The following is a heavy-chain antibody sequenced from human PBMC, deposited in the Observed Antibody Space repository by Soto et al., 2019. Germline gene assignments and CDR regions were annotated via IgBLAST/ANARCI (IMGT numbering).Heavy chain of an antibody. CDR1: GFTFGDYA. Sequence: GGPLRLSCTASGFTFGDYAMSWFRQAPGKGLEWVGFIRSKAYGGTTEYAASVKGRFTISRDDSKSIAYLQMNSLKTEDTAVYYCTRVGGYCSSTSCYLNFDYWGQGTLVTVSS. V-gene: IGHV3-49*03. CDR3: TRVGGYCSSTSCYLNFDY. D-gene: IGHD2-2*01. CDR2: IRSKAYGGTT. J-gene: IGHJ4*02.